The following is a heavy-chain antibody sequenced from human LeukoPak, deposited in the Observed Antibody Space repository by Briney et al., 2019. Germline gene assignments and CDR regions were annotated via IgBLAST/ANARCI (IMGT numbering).Heavy chain of an antibody. D-gene: IGHD6-13*01. V-gene: IGHV3-73*01. CDR3: TRHLDGISAYDY. Sequence: GGSLRLSCAASGFSFSDCAVHWVRQAPGKGLEWLGRIESKATNHATVYSASVEGRFTISRDDSKNTAFLQMNSLKTEDTAMYYCTRHLDGISAYDYWGQGSLVTVSP. CDR1: GFSFSDCA. J-gene: IGHJ4*02. CDR2: IESKATNHAT.